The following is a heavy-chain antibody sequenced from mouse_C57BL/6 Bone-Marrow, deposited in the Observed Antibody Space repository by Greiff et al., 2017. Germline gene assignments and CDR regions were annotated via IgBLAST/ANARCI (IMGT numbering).Heavy chain of an antibody. Sequence: DVMLVESGGGLVKPGGSLKLSCAASGFTFSSYAMSWVRQTPEKRLEWVATISDGGSYTYYPDNVKGRFTISRDNAKNNLYLQMSHLKSEDTAMYYCARPLTGTLFDYWGQGTTLTVSS. J-gene: IGHJ2*01. CDR3: ARPLTGTLFDY. D-gene: IGHD4-1*01. CDR1: GFTFSSYA. V-gene: IGHV5-4*03. CDR2: ISDGGSYT.